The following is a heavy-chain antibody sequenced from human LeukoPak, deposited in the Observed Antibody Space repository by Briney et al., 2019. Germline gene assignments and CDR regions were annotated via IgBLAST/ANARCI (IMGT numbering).Heavy chain of an antibody. CDR2: VYSSGS. D-gene: IGHD1-14*01. CDR1: GGSFNSGPYY. CDR3: ARELDHSSNWFDP. V-gene: IGHV4-61*02. J-gene: IGHJ5*02. Sequence: SQTLSLTCTVSGGSFNSGPYYWSWLRLPAGKGLQWIGRVYSSGSSYNPSLKSRVTISIDTSENQFSLKLDSVTAADTAVYFCARELDHSSNWFDPWGQGALVTVSS.